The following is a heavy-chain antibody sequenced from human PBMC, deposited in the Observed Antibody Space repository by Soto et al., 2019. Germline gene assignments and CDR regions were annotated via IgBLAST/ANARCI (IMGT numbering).Heavy chain of an antibody. CDR3: AKALVFGVVRVSVADY. V-gene: IGHV3-66*01. CDR1: GFTVTNNY. D-gene: IGHD3-3*01. J-gene: IGHJ4*02. Sequence: GGSLRLSCAASGFTVTNNYMSWVRQAPGKGLEWVSVIYSGGTTDCADSVKGRFTISRDNSKNTLYLQMNSLRAEDTAVYYCAKALVFGVVRVSVADYWGQGTLVTVSS. CDR2: IYSGGTT.